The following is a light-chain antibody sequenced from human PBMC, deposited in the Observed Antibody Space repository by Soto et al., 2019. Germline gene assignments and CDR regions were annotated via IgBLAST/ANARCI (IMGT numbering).Light chain of an antibody. CDR2: KAS. J-gene: IGKJ1*01. V-gene: IGKV1-5*03. CDR1: QSISSW. Sequence: DIQMTQSPSTVSASIGGRVIITCRASQSISSWLAWYQQKPGKAPKLLIYKASSLQSGVQARFSGRGSETQSTLTISSLQPDDVASYYCQQYSSSSTFGQGTKVEMK. CDR3: QQYSSSST.